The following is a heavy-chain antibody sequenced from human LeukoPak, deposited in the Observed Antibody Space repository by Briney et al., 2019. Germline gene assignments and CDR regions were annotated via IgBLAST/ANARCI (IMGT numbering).Heavy chain of an antibody. Sequence: VASVKVSCKASGYTFTGYYMHWVRQAPGQGLEWMGWINPNSGGTNYAQKFQGRVTMTRDTSISTAYMELSRLRSDDTAVYYCARAHMVRGVICFGYRGQGTLVTVSS. CDR2: INPNSGGT. CDR3: ARAHMVRGVICFGY. J-gene: IGHJ4*02. D-gene: IGHD3-10*01. V-gene: IGHV1-2*02. CDR1: GYTFTGYY.